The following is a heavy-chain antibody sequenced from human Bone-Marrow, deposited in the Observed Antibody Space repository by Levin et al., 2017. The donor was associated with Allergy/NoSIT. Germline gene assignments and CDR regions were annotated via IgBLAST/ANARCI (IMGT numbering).Heavy chain of an antibody. D-gene: IGHD2-21*01. V-gene: IGHV3-7*01. CDR2: IKQDGSEK. CDR1: GFTFSSDW. J-gene: IGHJ4*02. CDR3: GRRNALLD. Sequence: SGGSLRLSCVASGFTFSSDWMNWVRQAPGKGLEWVANIKQDGSEKHYVDSVKGRFTISRDNAKNSLYLQMNSLRAEDTAVYYCGRRNALLDWGQGTPVTVSS.